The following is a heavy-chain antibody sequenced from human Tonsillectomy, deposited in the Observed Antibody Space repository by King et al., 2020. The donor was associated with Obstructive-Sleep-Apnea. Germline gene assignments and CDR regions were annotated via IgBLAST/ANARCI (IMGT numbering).Heavy chain of an antibody. CDR2: ISGSGSLM. CDR3: ARYRDPPSMIVMWGYFDY. J-gene: IGHJ4*02. V-gene: IGHV3-11*01. CDR1: GFTFSDYY. D-gene: IGHD3-22*01. Sequence: VQLVESGGGLVKPGGSLRLSCAASGFTFSDYYMSWIRQAPGKGLEWVSYISGSGSLMYYADSVKGRFTISRDNAKNSLSLQMNSLRAEDTAVYYCARYRDPPSMIVMWGYFDYWGQGTLVTVSS.